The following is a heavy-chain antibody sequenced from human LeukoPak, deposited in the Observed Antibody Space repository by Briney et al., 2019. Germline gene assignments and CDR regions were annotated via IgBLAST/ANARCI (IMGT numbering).Heavy chain of an antibody. D-gene: IGHD5-12*01. Sequence: GGSLRLSCAASGFTFSSYSMNWVRQAPGKGLEWVSSISSSSSYIYYADSVKGRFTISRDNAKNSLYLQMNSLRAEDTAVYYCARDQGGYSGYDPYKNFDYWGQGTLVTVSS. CDR1: GFTFSSYS. CDR2: ISSSSSYI. J-gene: IGHJ4*02. V-gene: IGHV3-21*01. CDR3: ARDQGGYSGYDPYKNFDY.